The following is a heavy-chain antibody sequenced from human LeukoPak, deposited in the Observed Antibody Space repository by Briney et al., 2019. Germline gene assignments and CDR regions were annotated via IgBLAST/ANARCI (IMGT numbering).Heavy chain of an antibody. D-gene: IGHD6-13*01. CDR3: ARGGIGGAAYYYYYMDV. V-gene: IGHV3-11*01. Sequence: PGGSLRLSCAASGFTFSDYYMSWIRQAPGKGLEWVSYISSSGSTIYYADAVKGRFTTSRDNDKNSLYLQMNSLRAEDTAVYYCARGGIGGAAYYYYYMDVWGKGTTVTVSS. CDR1: GFTFSDYY. CDR2: ISSSGSTI. J-gene: IGHJ6*03.